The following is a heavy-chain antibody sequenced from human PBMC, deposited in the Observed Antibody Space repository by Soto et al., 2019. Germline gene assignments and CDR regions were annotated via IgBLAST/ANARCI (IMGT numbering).Heavy chain of an antibody. CDR1: GGSISSYY. D-gene: IGHD6-13*01. CDR2: IYYSGST. V-gene: IGHV4-59*01. J-gene: IGHJ4*02. CDR3: AKVSSSWYAGLFDL. Sequence: ETLSLTCTVSGGSISSYYWSWIRQPPGKGLEWIGYIYYSGSTNYNPSLKSRVTISVDTSKNQFSLKLSSVTAADTAIYYCAKVSSSWYAGLFDLWGQGTLVTVSS.